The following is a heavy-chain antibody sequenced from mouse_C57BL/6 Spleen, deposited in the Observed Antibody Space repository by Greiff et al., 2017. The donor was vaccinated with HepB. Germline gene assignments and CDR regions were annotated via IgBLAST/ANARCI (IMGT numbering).Heavy chain of an antibody. Sequence: EVQLQQSGPELVKPGASVKISCKASGYTFTDYYMNWVKQSHGKSLEWIGDINPNNGGTSYNQKFKGKATLTVDKSSSTAYMELRSLTSEDSAVYYCARAPHYYGSSYDYFDYWGQGTTLTVSS. V-gene: IGHV1-26*01. J-gene: IGHJ2*01. CDR2: INPNNGGT. CDR3: ARAPHYYGSSYDYFDY. D-gene: IGHD1-1*01. CDR1: GYTFTDYY.